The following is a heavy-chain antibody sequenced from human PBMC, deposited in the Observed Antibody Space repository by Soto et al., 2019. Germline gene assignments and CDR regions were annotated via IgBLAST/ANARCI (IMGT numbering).Heavy chain of an antibody. CDR3: EKDDYDSSGPYLGY. J-gene: IGHJ4*02. CDR2: ISYDGSNK. D-gene: IGHD3-22*01. Sequence: QVQLVESGGGVVQPGRSLRLSCAASGFTFSSYGMHWVRQAPGKGLEWVAVISYDGSNKYYADSVKGRFTISRDNSKNTLYLQMNSLRAEDTAVYYCEKDDYDSSGPYLGYWGQGTLVTVSS. CDR1: GFTFSSYG. V-gene: IGHV3-30*18.